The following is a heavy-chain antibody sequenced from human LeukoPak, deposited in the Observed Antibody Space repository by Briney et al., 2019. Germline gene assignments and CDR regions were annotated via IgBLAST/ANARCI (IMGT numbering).Heavy chain of an antibody. CDR2: INHSGST. D-gene: IGHD5-24*01. CDR3: ARHTRDGYNYIFRVWVLDAFDI. Sequence: NPSETLSLTCTVSGGSISSYYWSWIRQPPGKGLEWIGEINHSGSTNYNPSLKSRVTISVDTSKNQFSLKLSSVTAADTAVYYCARHTRDGYNYIFRVWVLDAFDIWGQGTMVTVSS. V-gene: IGHV4-34*01. J-gene: IGHJ3*02. CDR1: GGSISSYY.